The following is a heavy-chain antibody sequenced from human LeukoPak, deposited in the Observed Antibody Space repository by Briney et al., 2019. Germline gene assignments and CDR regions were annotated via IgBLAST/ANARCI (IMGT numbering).Heavy chain of an antibody. V-gene: IGHV3-30*01. J-gene: IGHJ5*02. Sequence: GGSLRLSCAASGFTFSSYAMHWVRQAPGKGLEWVAVISYDGSNKYHADSVKGRFTISRDNSKNTLYLQMNSLRAVDTAVYYCAREYSRWFDPWGQGTLVTVSS. CDR1: GFTFSSYA. CDR3: AREYSRWFDP. CDR2: ISYDGSNK. D-gene: IGHD4-11*01.